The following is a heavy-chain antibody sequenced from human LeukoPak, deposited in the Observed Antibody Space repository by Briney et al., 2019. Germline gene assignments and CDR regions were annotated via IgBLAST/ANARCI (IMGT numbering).Heavy chain of an antibody. CDR1: GFTVSSTY. CDR3: ARLPVGALFEY. V-gene: IGHV3-53*01. CDR2: IYSGGTT. D-gene: IGHD1-26*01. J-gene: IGHJ4*02. Sequence: PGGSLRLSCAASGFTVSSTYMSWVRQAPGKGLEWVSLIYSGGTTYYADSVKGRFTISRDNSKDTLYLQMNSLRAKDTAVYYCARLPVGALFEYWGQGTLVTASS.